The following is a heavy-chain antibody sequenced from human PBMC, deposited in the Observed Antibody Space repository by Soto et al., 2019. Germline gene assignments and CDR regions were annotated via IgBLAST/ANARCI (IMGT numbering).Heavy chain of an antibody. V-gene: IGHV3-73*02. Sequence: EVQLVESGGGLVQPGGSLKLSCAASGFTFSGSAIHWVRQASGKGLEWVGRIRGKGDNYATAYAASVKGRFAISREDSKNTAYLQMNSLKTEDTAVYYCTRPYCSSVSCLGLDNWGQGTMVTVSS. J-gene: IGHJ3*02. D-gene: IGHD2-2*01. CDR1: GFTFSGSA. CDR2: IRGKGDNYAT. CDR3: TRPYCSSVSCLGLDN.